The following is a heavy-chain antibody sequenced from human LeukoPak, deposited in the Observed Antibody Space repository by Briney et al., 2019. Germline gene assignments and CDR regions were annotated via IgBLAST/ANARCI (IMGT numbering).Heavy chain of an antibody. CDR1: GYSFTSYW. J-gene: IGHJ5*02. V-gene: IGHV1-2*02. Sequence: GESLKISCKGSGYSFTSYWIGWVRQAPGQGLEWMGWINPNSGGTNYAQKFQGRVTMTRDTSISTAYMELSRLRSDDTAVYYCARSSNNWFDPWGQGTLVTVSS. CDR3: ARSSNNWFDP. CDR2: INPNSGGT. D-gene: IGHD1-26*01.